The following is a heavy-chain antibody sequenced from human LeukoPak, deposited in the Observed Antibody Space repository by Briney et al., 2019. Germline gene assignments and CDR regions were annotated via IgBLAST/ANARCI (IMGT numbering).Heavy chain of an antibody. CDR2: IYTSGST. J-gene: IGHJ6*02. CDR3: ARGEVGLRIYYYGMDV. Sequence: SETLSLTCTVSGGSISSYYWSWIRQPAGKGLEWIGRIYTSGSTNYNPSLKSRVTMSVDTSKNQFSLKLSSVTAADTAVYYCARGEVGLRIYYYGMDVWGQGTTVTVSS. CDR1: GGSISSYY. V-gene: IGHV4-4*07. D-gene: IGHD4-17*01.